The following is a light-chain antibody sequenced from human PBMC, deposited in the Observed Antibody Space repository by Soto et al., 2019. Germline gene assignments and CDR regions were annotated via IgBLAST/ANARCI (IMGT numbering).Light chain of an antibody. Sequence: QSVLTQPPSVSGAPGQKVTISCTGSSSNIGAGFGVHWYQQLPGAAPKLLISGNPNRPSGVPDRFSASKSGTSASLAITGLQAEDGADYYCQSYDSSLSGFVFGIGTKVTVL. J-gene: IGLJ1*01. CDR2: GNP. CDR3: QSYDSSLSGFV. V-gene: IGLV1-40*01. CDR1: SSNIGAGFG.